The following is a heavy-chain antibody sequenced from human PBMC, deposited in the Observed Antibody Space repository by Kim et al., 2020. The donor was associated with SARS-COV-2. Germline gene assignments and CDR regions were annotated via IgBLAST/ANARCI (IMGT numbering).Heavy chain of an antibody. CDR2: ISYDGSNK. CDR1: GFTFSSYG. V-gene: IGHV3-30*18. D-gene: IGHD3-16*01. J-gene: IGHJ6*03. Sequence: GGSLRLSCAASGFTFSSYGMHWVRQAPGRGLEWVAVISYDGSNKYYADSVKGRFTISRDNSKNTLYLQMNSLRAEDTAVYYCAKDRGGHAYFYYYMDVWG. CDR3: AKDRGGHAYFYYYMDV.